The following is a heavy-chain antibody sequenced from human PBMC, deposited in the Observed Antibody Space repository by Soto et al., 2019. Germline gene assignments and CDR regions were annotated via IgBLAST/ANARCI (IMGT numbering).Heavy chain of an antibody. CDR2: IYYSGST. CDR3: ARAQPYSSSYTFDY. V-gene: IGHV4-59*01. CDR1: GGSISSYY. D-gene: IGHD6-6*01. J-gene: IGHJ4*02. Sequence: SETLSLTCTVSGGSISSYYWSWIRQPPGKGLEWIGYIYYSGSTNYNPSLKSRVTISVDTSKNQFSLKLSSVTAADTAVYYCARAQPYSSSYTFDYWGQGTLVTVSS.